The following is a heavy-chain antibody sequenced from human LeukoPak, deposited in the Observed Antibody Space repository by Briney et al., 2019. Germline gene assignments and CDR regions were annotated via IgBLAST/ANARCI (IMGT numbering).Heavy chain of an antibody. D-gene: IGHD6-13*01. CDR1: GFTFSSYA. CDR3: ARYAQQLVDY. V-gene: IGHV3-30*04. Sequence: GRSLRLSCAASGFTFSSYAMHWGRQAPGKGLEWVAVISYDGSNKYYADSVKGRFTISRDNSKNTLYLQMNSLRAEDTAVYYCARYAQQLVDYWGQGTLVTVSS. J-gene: IGHJ4*02. CDR2: ISYDGSNK.